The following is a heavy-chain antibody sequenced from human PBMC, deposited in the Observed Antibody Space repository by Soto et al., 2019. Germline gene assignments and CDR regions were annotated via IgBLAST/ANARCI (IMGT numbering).Heavy chain of an antibody. J-gene: IGHJ4*02. CDR3: AREPYLPKARNDF. V-gene: IGHV4-30-4*01. CDR2: IFHSGTT. Sequence: PSETLSLTCSVSGGSISSGDYFWTWIRQSPGKGLEWMGYIFHSGTTYYNPSLQGRLIISIEKSKNQFSLRLTSVTAADSAVYFCAREPYLPKARNDFWGQGTLVPVSS. CDR1: GGSISSGDYF.